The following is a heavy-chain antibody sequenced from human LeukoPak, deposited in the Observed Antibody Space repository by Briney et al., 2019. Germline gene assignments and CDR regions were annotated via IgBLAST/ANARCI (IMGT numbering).Heavy chain of an antibody. V-gene: IGHV3-30*02. J-gene: IGHJ4*02. Sequence: GGTLRLSCAASGFSFSSYDMHWVRQAPGKGLEWVTFIEPDGSNEYYADSVKGRFTISRDNSKHTVYVQMNSLSADDTAVYCCAKEGSGWYYLDYWGQGTVVTVSS. CDR1: GFSFSSYD. CDR2: IEPDGSNE. D-gene: IGHD6-19*01. CDR3: AKEGSGWYYLDY.